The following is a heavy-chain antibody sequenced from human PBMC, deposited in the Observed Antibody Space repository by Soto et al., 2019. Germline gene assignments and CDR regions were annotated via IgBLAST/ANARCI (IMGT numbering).Heavy chain of an antibody. CDR3: ARVFSDSSSFFDP. CDR1: GGSISSYY. D-gene: IGHD6-13*01. V-gene: IGHV4-59*12. Sequence: PSETLSLTCTVSGGSISSYYWSWIRQPPGKGLEWIGYIYYSGRTYYNPSLKSRVTISVDTSKNQFSLKVSSVTGADTAVYYCARVFSDSSSFFDPWGQGTLVTV. J-gene: IGHJ5*02. CDR2: IYYSGRT.